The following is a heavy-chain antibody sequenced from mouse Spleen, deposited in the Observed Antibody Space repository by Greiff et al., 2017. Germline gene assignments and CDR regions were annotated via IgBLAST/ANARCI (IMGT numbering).Heavy chain of an antibody. J-gene: IGHJ2*01. CDR3: ASPYDYAYYFDY. V-gene: IGHV1-59*01. D-gene: IGHD2-4*01. CDR1: GYTFTSYW. Sequence: QVQLQQPGAELVRPGTSVKLSCKASGYTFTSYWMHWVKQRPGQGLEWIGVIDPSDSYTNYNQKFKGKATLTVDTSSSTAYMQLSSLTSEDSAVYYCASPYDYAYYFDYWGQGTTLTVSS. CDR2: IDPSDSYT.